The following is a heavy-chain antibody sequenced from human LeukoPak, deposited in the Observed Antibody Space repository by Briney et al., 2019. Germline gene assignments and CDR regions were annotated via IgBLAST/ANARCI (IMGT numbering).Heavy chain of an antibody. D-gene: IGHD6-19*01. J-gene: IGHJ6*03. V-gene: IGHV4-34*01. Sequence: TSETLSLACAVYGGSFSGYYWSWIRQPPGKGLEWIGEINHSGSTNYNPSLKSRVTISVDTSKNQFSLKLSSVTAADTAVYYCAKDATYSSGWLIPYYMDVWGKGTTVTISS. CDR2: INHSGST. CDR1: GGSFSGYY. CDR3: AKDATYSSGWLIPYYMDV.